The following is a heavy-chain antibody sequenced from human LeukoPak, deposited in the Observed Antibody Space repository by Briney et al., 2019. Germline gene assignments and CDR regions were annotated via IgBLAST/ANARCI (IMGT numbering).Heavy chain of an antibody. CDR2: ISAYNGNT. J-gene: IGHJ4*02. CDR3: ARGPTHYYDSSGPLIC. V-gene: IGHV1-18*01. Sequence: ASVKVSCKASGYTFTSYGISWVRQAPGQGLEWMGWISAYNGNTNYAQKLQGRVTMTTDTSTSTAYMELRSLRSDDTAVYYCARGPTHYYDSSGPLICWGQGTLVTVSS. CDR1: GYTFTSYG. D-gene: IGHD3-22*01.